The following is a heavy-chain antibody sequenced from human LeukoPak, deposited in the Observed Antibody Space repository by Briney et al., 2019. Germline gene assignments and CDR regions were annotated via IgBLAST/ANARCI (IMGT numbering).Heavy chain of an antibody. CDR3: ARGGGLDV. CDR1: GFTFSSYG. V-gene: IGHV3-30*03. J-gene: IGHJ6*02. D-gene: IGHD3-16*01. Sequence: GVSLRLACAASGFTFSSYGMHWVRQAPGKGLEWVAVISYDGSNKYYADSVKGRFTISRDNAKNSLYLQMSNLRAEDTAVYFCARGGGLDVWGQGATVTVSS. CDR2: ISYDGSNK.